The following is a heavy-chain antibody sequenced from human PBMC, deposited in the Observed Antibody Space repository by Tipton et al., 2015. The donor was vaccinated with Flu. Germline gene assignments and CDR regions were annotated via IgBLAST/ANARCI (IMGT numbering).Heavy chain of an antibody. V-gene: IGHV4-39*01. CDR2: LFYSRDA. Sequence: TLSLTCIVSGGSINSTNYYWAWIRQPPGKGLEWVGSLFYSRDAYYNPSLKSRVTISVDTSETQFSLKLISLTAADTAVYYCVRRISRRWLVPFDYWGQGTLVAVSS. J-gene: IGHJ4*02. CDR1: GGSINSTNYY. D-gene: IGHD4-23*01. CDR3: VRRISRRWLVPFDY.